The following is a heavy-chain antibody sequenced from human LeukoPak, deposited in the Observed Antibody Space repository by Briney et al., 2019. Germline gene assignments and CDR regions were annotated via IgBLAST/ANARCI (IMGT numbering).Heavy chain of an antibody. CDR3: ARGPYSYDSSGAFDI. D-gene: IGHD3-22*01. V-gene: IGHV4-39*07. CDR2: IYYSGST. CDR1: GGSISSSSYY. J-gene: IGHJ3*02. Sequence: PWETLSLTCTVSGGSISSSSYYWGWIRQPPGKGLEWIGSIYYSGSTYYNPSLKSRVTISVDTSKNQFSLKLSSVTAADTAVYFCARGPYSYDSSGAFDIWGQGTMVTVSS.